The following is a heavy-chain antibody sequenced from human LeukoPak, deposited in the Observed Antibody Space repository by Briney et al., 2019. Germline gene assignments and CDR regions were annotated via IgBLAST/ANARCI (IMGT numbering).Heavy chain of an antibody. V-gene: IGHV4-34*01. CDR1: GGSFSGYY. CDR3: ARGGGYYDSSGYYYSDAFDI. D-gene: IGHD3-22*01. Sequence: PSETLSLTCAVYGGSFSGYYWSWIRQPPGKGLEWIGEINHSGSTNYNPSLKSRVTISVDTSKNQFSLKLSSVTAADTAVYYCARGGGYYDSSGYYYSDAFDIWGQGTMVTVSS. J-gene: IGHJ3*02. CDR2: INHSGST.